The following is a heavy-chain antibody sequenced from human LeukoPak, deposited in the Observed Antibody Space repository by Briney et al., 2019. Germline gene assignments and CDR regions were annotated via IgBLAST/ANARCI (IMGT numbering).Heavy chain of an antibody. CDR3: ASGWGSIVGTTANDY. CDR2: IKHDGSEK. CDR1: GFTFRTYW. J-gene: IGHJ4*02. D-gene: IGHD1-1*01. Sequence: GGSLRLSCAASGFTFRTYWMSWVRQAPGKGLEWVANIKHDGSEKYYVDSVKGRFTISRDNAKNSLYLQMNSLRVEDTAVYYCASGWGSIVGTTANDYWGQGTLVTVSS. V-gene: IGHV3-7*01.